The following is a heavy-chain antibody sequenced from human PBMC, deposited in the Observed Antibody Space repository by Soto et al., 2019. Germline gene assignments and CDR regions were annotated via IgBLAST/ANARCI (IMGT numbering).Heavy chain of an antibody. D-gene: IGHD2-2*01. CDR2: ISVSGGTT. Sequence: GGSRRLSWAASGFTFSIYAMNWVRQAPGKGLEWVSIISVSGGTTYYADSVKGRFTISRDNSKNTLYLQMNSLRAEDTAVYYCAKHGDCSSTSCYFDYWAQGTLVTVSS. CDR1: GFTFSIYA. CDR3: AKHGDCSSTSCYFDY. V-gene: IGHV3-23*01. J-gene: IGHJ4*02.